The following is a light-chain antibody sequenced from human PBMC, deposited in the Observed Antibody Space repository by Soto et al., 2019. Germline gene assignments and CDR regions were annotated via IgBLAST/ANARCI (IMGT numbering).Light chain of an antibody. CDR2: GAS. Sequence: EIVMPQSPATLSVSPGERATLSCRASQSVSSKLAWYQQKPGQAPRLLIYGASTRATGIPARFSGSGSGTEFTLTISSLQSEDFAVYYCQQYNNWPQTFGQGTKVDIK. CDR1: QSVSSK. CDR3: QQYNNWPQT. J-gene: IGKJ1*01. V-gene: IGKV3-15*01.